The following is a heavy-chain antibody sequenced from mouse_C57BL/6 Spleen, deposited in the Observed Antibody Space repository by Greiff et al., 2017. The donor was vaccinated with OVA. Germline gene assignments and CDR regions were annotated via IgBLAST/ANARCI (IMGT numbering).Heavy chain of an antibody. CDR3: AGDGGGDYFDY. Sequence: DVKLVESGPGLVKPSQSLSLTCSVTGYSITSGYYWNWIRQFPGNKLEWMGYISYDGSNNYNPSLKNRISITRDTSKNQFFLKLNSVTTEDTATYYCAGDGGGDYFDYWGQGTTLTVSS. V-gene: IGHV3-6*01. CDR2: ISYDGSN. CDR1: GYSITSGYY. J-gene: IGHJ2*01. D-gene: IGHD1-1*02.